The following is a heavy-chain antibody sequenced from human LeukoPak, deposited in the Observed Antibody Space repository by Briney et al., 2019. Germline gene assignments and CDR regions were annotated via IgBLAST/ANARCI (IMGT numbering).Heavy chain of an antibody. J-gene: IGHJ4*02. Sequence: SVKVSCKASVGTFSSYAISWVRQAPGQGLEWMGRIIPIFGTANYAQKFQGRVTITTDESTSTAYMELSSLRSEDTAVYYCARDPFWSGYYLDYWGQGTLVTVSS. CDR2: IIPIFGTA. CDR3: ARDPFWSGYYLDY. CDR1: VGTFSSYA. V-gene: IGHV1-69*05. D-gene: IGHD3-3*01.